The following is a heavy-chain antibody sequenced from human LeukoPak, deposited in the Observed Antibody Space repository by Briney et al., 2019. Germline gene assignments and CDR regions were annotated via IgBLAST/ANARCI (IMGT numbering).Heavy chain of an antibody. J-gene: IGHJ3*01. CDR1: GGSISTYY. D-gene: IGHD3-16*01. CDR3: ARNGVPPGGMRALDV. CDR2: IHNSGST. Sequence: SXTLSLTCSVSGGSISTYYWNWMRRSQGKGMEWIGYIHNSGSTSYNPSLKRRVTISIETYKNKFSLKLNSVTAADTAVYYCARNGVPPGGMRALDVWGQGTMVTVSS. V-gene: IGHV4-59*01.